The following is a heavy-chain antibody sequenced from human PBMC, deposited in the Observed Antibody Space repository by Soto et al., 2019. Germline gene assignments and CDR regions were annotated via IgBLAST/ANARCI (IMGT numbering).Heavy chain of an antibody. D-gene: IGHD3-22*01. CDR3: ARDPDYYDSSCQYY. Sequence: EVQLVESGGGLIQPGGSLRLYCAASGFTVSSNYMSWVRQAPGKGLEWVSVIYSGGSTYYADSVKGRFTISRDNSKNTLYLQMNSLSAEDTAVYYCARDPDYYDSSCQYYWGQGTLVTVSS. J-gene: IGHJ4*02. V-gene: IGHV3-53*01. CDR2: IYSGGST. CDR1: GFTVSSNY.